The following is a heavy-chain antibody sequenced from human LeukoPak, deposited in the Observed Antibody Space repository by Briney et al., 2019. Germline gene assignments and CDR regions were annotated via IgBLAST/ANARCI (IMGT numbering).Heavy chain of an antibody. CDR3: ARVGYYYDSSGYYLYYGMDV. CDR1: GGTFISYA. CDR2: IIPIFGTA. Sequence: AASVNVSCKASGGTFISYAISWVRQAPGQGLEWMGGIIPIFGTANYAQKFQGRVTITADESTSTAYMELSSLRSEDTAVYYCARVGYYYDSSGYYLYYGMDVWGQGTTVTVSS. J-gene: IGHJ6*02. D-gene: IGHD3-22*01. V-gene: IGHV1-69*13.